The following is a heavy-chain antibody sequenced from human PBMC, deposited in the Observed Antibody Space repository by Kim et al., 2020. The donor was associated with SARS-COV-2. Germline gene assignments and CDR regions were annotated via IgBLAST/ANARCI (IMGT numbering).Heavy chain of an antibody. J-gene: IGHJ4*02. Sequence: GGSLRLSCAASGFTFSSYEMNWVRQAPGKGLEWVSYISSSGSTIYYADSVKGRFTISRDNAKNSLYLQMNSLRAEDTAVYYCAGTNGDYLWFDYWGQGTLVTVSS. V-gene: IGHV3-48*03. D-gene: IGHD4-17*01. CDR1: GFTFSSYE. CDR3: AGTNGDYLWFDY. CDR2: ISSSGSTI.